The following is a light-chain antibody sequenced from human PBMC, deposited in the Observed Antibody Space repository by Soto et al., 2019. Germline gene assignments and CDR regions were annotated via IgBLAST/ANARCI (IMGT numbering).Light chain of an antibody. J-gene: IGLJ1*01. CDR1: STDVGGYDY. CDR2: DVT. CDR3: NSYASSSTYV. Sequence: QSALTQPASVSGSPGQSITISCTGTSTDVGGYDYVSWYQQHPGKAPKLMIYDVTDRPSGVSNPCSGSRSGNTASLTISGLQAEDEADYYCNSYASSSTYVFGAGTKLTVL. V-gene: IGLV2-14*01.